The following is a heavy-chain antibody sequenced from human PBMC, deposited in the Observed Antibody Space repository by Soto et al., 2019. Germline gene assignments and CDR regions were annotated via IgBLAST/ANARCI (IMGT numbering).Heavy chain of an antibody. J-gene: IGHJ4*02. D-gene: IGHD3-22*01. Sequence: GGSLRLSCAASGFTFSRYEMNWVRQAPGKGLEWVSYISSSGSTIYYADSVKGRFTISRDNAKNSLYLQMNSLRAEDTAVYYCAREGGWPRYSDLSGYYFPPGYWGQGTLVTVSS. CDR2: ISSSGSTI. CDR1: GFTFSRYE. V-gene: IGHV3-48*03. CDR3: AREGGWPRYSDLSGYYFPPGY.